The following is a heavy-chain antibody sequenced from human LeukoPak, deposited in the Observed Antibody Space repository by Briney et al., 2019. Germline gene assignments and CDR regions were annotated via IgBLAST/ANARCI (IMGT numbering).Heavy chain of an antibody. CDR1: GFTFSSYS. CDR2: ISSSSSTI. CDR3: ARVLHKRNYDSSTYYGY. V-gene: IGHV3-48*01. J-gene: IGHJ4*02. Sequence: PGGSLRLSCAASGFTFSSYSMNWVRQAPGKGLEWVSYISSSSSTIYYADSVKGRFTISRDNAKNSLYLQMNSLRVEDTAVYYCARVLHKRNYDSSTYYGYWGQGTLVTVSS. D-gene: IGHD3-22*01.